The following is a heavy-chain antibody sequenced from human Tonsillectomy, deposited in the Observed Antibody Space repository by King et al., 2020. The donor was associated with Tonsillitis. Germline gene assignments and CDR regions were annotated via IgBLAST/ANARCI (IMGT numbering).Heavy chain of an antibody. CDR2: ISYEGGNK. CDR1: GFTFSDCG. D-gene: IGHD3-3*01. Sequence: VQLVESGGGVVQPGTSLRLSCAASGFTFSDCGMHWVRQAPGKGLEWVAVISYEGGNKDYVDSVKGRFTISRDNSKNTVYLQMNSLRDEDTAVYYCAKGVFLEWLPRHGMDVWGQGTTVIVSS. J-gene: IGHJ6*02. CDR3: AKGVFLEWLPRHGMDV. V-gene: IGHV3-30*18.